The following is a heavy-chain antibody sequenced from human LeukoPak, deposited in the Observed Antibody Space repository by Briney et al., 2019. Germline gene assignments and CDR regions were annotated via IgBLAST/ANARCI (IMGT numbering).Heavy chain of an antibody. CDR2: IRYDGSNK. V-gene: IGHV3-30*02. CDR3: TRVYRGPGYHGD. J-gene: IGHJ4*02. Sequence: PGGSLRLPCAASGFTFSSYGMHWVRQAPGKGLEWVAFIRYDGSNKYYADSVKGRFTISRDNSKNTLYLQMNSLKTEDTAIYYCTRVYRGPGYHGDWGQGTLVTVSS. CDR1: GFTFSSYG. D-gene: IGHD3-9*01.